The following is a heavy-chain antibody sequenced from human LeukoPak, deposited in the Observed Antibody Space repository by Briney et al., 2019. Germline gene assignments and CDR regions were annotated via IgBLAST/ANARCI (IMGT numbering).Heavy chain of an antibody. CDR3: AREHSSSSAFDY. Sequence: GGSLRLSCAASGFTFSNYGMSWVRQAPGKGLEWVAVISYDGSNKYYADSVKGRFTISRDNSKNTLYLQMNILRAEDTAVYYCAREHSSSSAFDYWGQGTLVTVSS. V-gene: IGHV3-30*03. D-gene: IGHD6-6*01. CDR2: ISYDGSNK. CDR1: GFTFSNYG. J-gene: IGHJ4*02.